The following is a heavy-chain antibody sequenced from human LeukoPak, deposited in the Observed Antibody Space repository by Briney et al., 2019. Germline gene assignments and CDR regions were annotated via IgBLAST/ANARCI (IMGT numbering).Heavy chain of an antibody. Sequence: GGSLRLSCEASGFTFSSYWMSWVRQAPGKGLEWVANIKTDGSEKYYVDSVKGRFTISRDNAKNSLYLQMNSLRAEDTAIYYCTRVGYIDEGIDYWGQGTLVTVSS. J-gene: IGHJ4*02. CDR1: GFTFSSYW. CDR2: IKTDGSEK. V-gene: IGHV3-7*04. D-gene: IGHD5-24*01. CDR3: TRVGYIDEGIDY.